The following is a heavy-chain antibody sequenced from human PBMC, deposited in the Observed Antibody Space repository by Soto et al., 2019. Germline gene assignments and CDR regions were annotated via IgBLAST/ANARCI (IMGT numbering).Heavy chain of an antibody. Sequence: GGSLRLSCAASGFTFSSYAMSWVRQAPGKGLEWVSAISGSGGSTYYADSVKGRFTISRDNSKNTLYLQMNSLRAEDTAVYYCAKLGLHYGDYDTYYYYYYMDVWGKGTTVTVSS. V-gene: IGHV3-23*01. CDR3: AKLGLHYGDYDTYYYYYYMDV. CDR1: GFTFSSYA. J-gene: IGHJ6*03. D-gene: IGHD4-17*01. CDR2: ISGSGGST.